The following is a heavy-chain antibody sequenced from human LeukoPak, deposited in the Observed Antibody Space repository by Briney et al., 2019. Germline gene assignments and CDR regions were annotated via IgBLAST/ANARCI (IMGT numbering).Heavy chain of an antibody. J-gene: IGHJ4*02. CDR2: IQYDGSNK. V-gene: IGHV3-30*02. Sequence: GGSLRLSCAASGFTFSSYGMHWVRQAPGKGLEWVAFIQYDGSNKNYADSVKGRFTISRDNAKNSLYLQMNSLRAEDTALYYCARDIFAYSSGWYPWGDWGQGTLVTVSS. D-gene: IGHD6-19*01. CDR3: ARDIFAYSSGWYPWGD. CDR1: GFTFSSYG.